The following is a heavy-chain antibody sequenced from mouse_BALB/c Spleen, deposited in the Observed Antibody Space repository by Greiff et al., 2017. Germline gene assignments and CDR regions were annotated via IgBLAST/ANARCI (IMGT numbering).Heavy chain of an antibody. J-gene: IGHJ4*01. Sequence: VQLQQSGPELVKPGASVKISCKASGYTFTDYNMHWVKQSHGKSLEWIGYIYPYNGGTGYNQKFKSKATLTVDNSSSTAYMELRSLTSEDSAVYYCASWVREAMDYCGQGTSVTVSS. CDR2: IYPYNGGT. D-gene: IGHD2-14*01. CDR1: GYTFTDYN. CDR3: ASWVREAMDY. V-gene: IGHV1S29*02.